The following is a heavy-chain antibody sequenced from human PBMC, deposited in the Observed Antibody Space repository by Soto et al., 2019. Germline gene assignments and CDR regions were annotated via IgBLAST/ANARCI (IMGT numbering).Heavy chain of an antibody. Sequence: EVQLLESGGGLVQPGGSLRLSCAASGFTFSSYAMSWVRQAPGKGLEWVSAISGSGGSTYYADSVKGRFTISRDNSKNTLYLQMISLRAEDTAVYYCAKGGQNWGGSTDYWGQGTLVTVSS. J-gene: IGHJ4*02. D-gene: IGHD7-27*01. CDR1: GFTFSSYA. CDR3: AKGGQNWGGSTDY. V-gene: IGHV3-23*01. CDR2: ISGSGGST.